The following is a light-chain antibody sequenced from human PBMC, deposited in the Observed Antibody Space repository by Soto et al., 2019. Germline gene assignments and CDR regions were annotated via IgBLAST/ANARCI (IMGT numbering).Light chain of an antibody. CDR2: DVS. CDR1: SSDVCDYNS. CDR3: GLYVGGXSYV. V-gene: IGLV2-11*01. J-gene: IGLJ1*01. Sequence: QSLLTQPRSVSGSPVQSVTVSCIGTSSDVCDYNSFSWYHQHPGRSPKLMIYDVSNRPSGVPDRFYGSKCRNTASLHISGLQAEDEADYYCGLYVGGXSYVVGSGTKVXV.